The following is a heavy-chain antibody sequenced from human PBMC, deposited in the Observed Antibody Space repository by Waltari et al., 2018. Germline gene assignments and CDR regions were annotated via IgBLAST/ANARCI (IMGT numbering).Heavy chain of an antibody. D-gene: IGHD6-13*01. V-gene: IGHV4-38-2*01. CDR2: IYHSGST. Sequence: QVQLQESGPGLVKPSEPLSLTCAVSGYSISSGYYWGWIRQPPGKGLEWMGSIYHSGSTYYNPSLKSRVTISVDTSKNQFSLKLSSVTAADTAVYYCARAYSWLDAFDIWGQGTMVTVSS. CDR3: ARAYSWLDAFDI. J-gene: IGHJ3*02. CDR1: GYSISSGYY.